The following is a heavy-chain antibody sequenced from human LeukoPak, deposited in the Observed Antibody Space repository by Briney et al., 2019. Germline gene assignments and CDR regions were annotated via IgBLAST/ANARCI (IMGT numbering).Heavy chain of an antibody. Sequence: MPSETLSLTCTVSGGSISSYYWSWIRQPPGKGLEWIGYIYYSGSTNYNPSLKSRVTISVDTSKNQFSLKLSSVTAADTAVYYCAGERGIAVAGTTVSHYWGQGTLVTVSS. CDR3: AGERGIAVAGTTVSHY. V-gene: IGHV4-59*12. CDR2: IYYSGST. J-gene: IGHJ4*02. CDR1: GGSISSYY. D-gene: IGHD6-19*01.